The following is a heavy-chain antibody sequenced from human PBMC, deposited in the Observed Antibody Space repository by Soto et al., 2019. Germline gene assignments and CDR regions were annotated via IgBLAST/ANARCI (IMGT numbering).Heavy chain of an antibody. CDR3: AREWVNWKTADY. J-gene: IGHJ4*02. CDR1: GFTFSGYP. V-gene: IGHV3-30*14. D-gene: IGHD1-20*01. CDR2: ISSDGSNK. Sequence: GGSLRLSCAASGFTFSGYPMHWVRQAPGKGLEWVAVISSDGSNKYYADSVKGRFSISRDNSKNTVFLQMNSLRTEDTAVYYCAREWVNWKTADYWGQGTLVTVSS.